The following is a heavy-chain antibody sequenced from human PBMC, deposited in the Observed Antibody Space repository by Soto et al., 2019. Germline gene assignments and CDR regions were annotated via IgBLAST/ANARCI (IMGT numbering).Heavy chain of an antibody. J-gene: IGHJ4*02. Sequence: QVQLVQSGAEVKKPGASVKVSCKASGYTFTSYGISWVRKAPGQGLEWMGWISADNGNTNYAQKLQGRVTMTTDTSTSTASMELRSLRSDDTAVYYCARDQGAYNWSPEAYWGQGTLVTVSS. D-gene: IGHD1-20*01. CDR3: ARDQGAYNWSPEAY. V-gene: IGHV1-18*01. CDR1: GYTFTSYG. CDR2: ISADNGNT.